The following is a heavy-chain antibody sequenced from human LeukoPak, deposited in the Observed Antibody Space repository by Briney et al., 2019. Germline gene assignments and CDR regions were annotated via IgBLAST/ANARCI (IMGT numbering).Heavy chain of an antibody. CDR2: VVGDGATT. D-gene: IGHD6-19*01. J-gene: IGHJ4*02. V-gene: IGHV3-23*01. CDR3: AKARLGTGWAYNDY. Sequence: PGGSLRLSCAASGFTFSTYAMSWVRQAPGKGLEWVSAVVGDGATTFYAGSVKGRFIISRDNSKNTVYLRIYSLRAEDPAVYYCAKARLGTGWAYNDYWGPGTLVTVSS. CDR1: GFTFSTYA.